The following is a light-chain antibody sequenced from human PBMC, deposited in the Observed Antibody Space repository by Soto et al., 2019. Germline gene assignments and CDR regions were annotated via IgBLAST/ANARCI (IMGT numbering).Light chain of an antibody. CDR3: QQYGSSPPT. CDR2: GAS. CDR1: PSVTNY. V-gene: IGKV3-20*01. Sequence: EIVLTQSPATLSLSPGERATLSCRASPSVTNYLAWYQQKPGQPPRLLIYGASSRATGIPGRFSGSGSGTDFTLTISRLEPEDFAVYYCQQYGSSPPTFGQGTRLEI. J-gene: IGKJ5*01.